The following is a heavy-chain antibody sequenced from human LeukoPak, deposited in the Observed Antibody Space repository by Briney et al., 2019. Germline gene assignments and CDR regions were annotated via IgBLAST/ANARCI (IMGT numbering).Heavy chain of an antibody. CDR2: IKSKTDGGTT. CDR3: TTDPRYQLKWFQKNYYYGMDV. J-gene: IGHJ6*02. D-gene: IGHD2-2*01. Sequence: SGGSLRLSCAASGFTFSNAWMSWVRQAPGKGLEWVGRIKSKTDGGTTDYAAPVKGRFTISRDDSKNTLYLQMNSLKTEDTAVYYCTTDPRYQLKWFQKNYYYGMDVWGQGTTVTVSS. V-gene: IGHV3-15*01. CDR1: GFTFSNAW.